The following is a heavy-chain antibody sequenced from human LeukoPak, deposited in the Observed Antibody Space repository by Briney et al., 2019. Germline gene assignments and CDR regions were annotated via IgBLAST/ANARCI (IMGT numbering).Heavy chain of an antibody. D-gene: IGHD4-17*01. J-gene: IGHJ4*02. V-gene: IGHV4-59*01. CDR1: GGSFSGYY. CDR3: ARTGSTVTMLYPFDH. Sequence: PSETLSLTCAVYGGSFSGYYWNWIRQPPGKGLEWIGYIYYSGSTNYNPSLKSRVSISVDTSKNQFSLKLSSVTAADTAVYYCARTGSTVTMLYPFDHWGQGTLVTVSS. CDR2: IYYSGST.